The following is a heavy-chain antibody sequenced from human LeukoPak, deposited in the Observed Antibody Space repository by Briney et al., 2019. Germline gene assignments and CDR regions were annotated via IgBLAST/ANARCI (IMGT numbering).Heavy chain of an antibody. V-gene: IGHV4-34*01. D-gene: IGHD4-17*01. CDR1: GGSFSGYY. J-gene: IGHJ4*02. CDR2: INHSGST. CDR3: ARGSGYGDYVDY. Sequence: KPSETLSLTCAVYGGSFSGYYWSWIRQPPGKGLEWIGEINHSGSTNYNPSLKSRVTISVDRSKNQFSLKLSSVTAADTAVYYCARGSGYGDYVDYWGQGTLVTVSS.